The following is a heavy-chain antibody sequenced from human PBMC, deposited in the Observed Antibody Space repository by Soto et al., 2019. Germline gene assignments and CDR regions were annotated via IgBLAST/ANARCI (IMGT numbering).Heavy chain of an antibody. CDR3: ARHPSDFWFDP. CDR2: IYYSGST. D-gene: IGHD2-21*02. J-gene: IGHJ5*02. Sequence: QLQLQESGPGLVKPSETLSLTCSVSGGSISSSSYFWGWIRQPPGKGLEWIGSIYYSGSTYYNPFLKSRVTVSVDTSKNQFSRKLSYVTAADTAVYYCARHPSDFWFDPWGQGTLVTVSS. V-gene: IGHV4-39*01. CDR1: GGSISSSSYF.